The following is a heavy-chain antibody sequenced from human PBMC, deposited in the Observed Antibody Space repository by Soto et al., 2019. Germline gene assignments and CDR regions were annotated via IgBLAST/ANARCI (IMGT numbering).Heavy chain of an antibody. D-gene: IGHD3-10*01. V-gene: IGHV3-53*02. J-gene: IGHJ4*02. Sequence: EVQVVETGGGLIQPGGSLRLSCAASGFSISSNYMTWVRQAPGKGLEWVSLLYSGGTSYYADSVKGRFTISRDNSNNTLFRQMNRLKTEDTAVYYCARGQQVSTIRGVQGFDYWGQGPLVTVSS. CDR3: ARGQQVSTIRGVQGFDY. CDR1: GFSISSNY. CDR2: LYSGGTS.